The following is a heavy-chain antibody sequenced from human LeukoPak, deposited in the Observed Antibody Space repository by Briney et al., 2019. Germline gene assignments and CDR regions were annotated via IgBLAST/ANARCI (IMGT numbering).Heavy chain of an antibody. CDR3: ARKEGTH. J-gene: IGHJ4*02. CDR2: IHYSGAT. D-gene: IGHD1-1*01. V-gene: IGHV4-59*01. Sequence: SETLSLTCTVSGDSITSNFWSWVRQSPGKGLEWIGYIHYSGATNYNPSLKGRVTISIDTSKNQFSLRLNSVTAADTAIYYCARKEGTHWGQGTLVTVSS. CDR1: GDSITSNF.